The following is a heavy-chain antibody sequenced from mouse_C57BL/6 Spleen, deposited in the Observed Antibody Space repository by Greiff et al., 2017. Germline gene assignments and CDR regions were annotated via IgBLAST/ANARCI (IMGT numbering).Heavy chain of an antibody. CDR3: ARGDGSPFAF. D-gene: IGHD1-1*01. CDR2: IYPGDGDT. V-gene: IGHV1-82*01. Sequence: QVQLQQSGPELVKPGASVKISCKASGYAFSSSWMNWVKQRPGKGLEWIGRIYPGDGDTNYNGKFKGKATLTADKSSSTAYMQLSSLTSEDSAVYFCARGDGSPFAFWGKGTLVTVSA. J-gene: IGHJ3*01. CDR1: GYAFSSSW.